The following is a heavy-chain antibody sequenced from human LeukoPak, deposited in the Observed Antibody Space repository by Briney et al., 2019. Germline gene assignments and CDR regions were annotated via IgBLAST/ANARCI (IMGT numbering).Heavy chain of an antibody. J-gene: IGHJ6*02. Sequence: GESLKISCKGSGYSFTSYWIGWVRQMPGKGLEWMGIIYPGDSDTRYSPSFQGQVTISADKSISTAYLQWSSLKASDTAMYYCARGSIRDCSSTSCYILSRGGRYYYGMDVWGQGTTVTVSS. D-gene: IGHD2-2*02. CDR2: IYPGDSDT. V-gene: IGHV5-51*01. CDR3: ARGSIRDCSSTSCYILSRGGRYYYGMDV. CDR1: GYSFTSYW.